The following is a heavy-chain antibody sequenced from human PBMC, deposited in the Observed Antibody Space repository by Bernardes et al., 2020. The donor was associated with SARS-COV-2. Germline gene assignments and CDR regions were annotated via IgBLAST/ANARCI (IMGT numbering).Heavy chain of an antibody. V-gene: IGHV3-7*03. CDR3: ARESRHYYYYYGMDV. CDR2: IKQDGSEK. J-gene: IGHJ6*02. Sequence: VWSLILSCAASGFTFSSYWMSWVRQAPGKGLEWVANIKQDGSEKYYVDSVKGRFTISRDNAKNSLYLQMNSLRAEDTAVYYCARESRHYYYYYGMDVWGQGTTVTVSS. CDR1: GFTFSSYW.